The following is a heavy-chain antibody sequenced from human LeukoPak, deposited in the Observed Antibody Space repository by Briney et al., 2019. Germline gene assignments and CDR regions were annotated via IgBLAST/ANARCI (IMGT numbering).Heavy chain of an antibody. D-gene: IGHD3-22*01. Sequence: ASVKVSCKASGYTFTSYGITWVRQAPGQGLEWMGWISAFNGNTNYAQKFQGRVTMTTDTSTKIAYMELRSLRSDDTAVYYCARGYQPSYYDRSGYLTYFDYWGQGTLVTVSS. CDR3: ARGYQPSYYDRSGYLTYFDY. CDR2: ISAFNGNT. V-gene: IGHV1-18*01. J-gene: IGHJ4*02. CDR1: GYTFTSYG.